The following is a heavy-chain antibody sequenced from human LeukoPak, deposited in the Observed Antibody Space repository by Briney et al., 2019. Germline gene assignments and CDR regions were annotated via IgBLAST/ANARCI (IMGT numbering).Heavy chain of an antibody. V-gene: IGHV4-4*07. J-gene: IGHJ4*02. CDR2: IYTSGST. CDR3: ARASSGSYYYFDY. CDR1: GGSISSYS. Sequence: SETLSLTCTVSGGSISSYSWNWIRQPAGKGLEWIGRIYTSGSTNYNPSLKSRVTMSVDTSKNQFSLKLSSVTAADTAIYFCARASSGSYYYFDYWGQGTLVTVSS. D-gene: IGHD3-22*01.